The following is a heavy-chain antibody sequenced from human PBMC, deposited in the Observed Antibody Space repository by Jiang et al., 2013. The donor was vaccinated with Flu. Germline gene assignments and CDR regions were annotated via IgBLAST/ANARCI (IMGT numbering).Heavy chain of an antibody. J-gene: IGHJ5*02. D-gene: IGHD1-1*01. V-gene: IGHV4-39*01. Sequence: TYYNPSLKSRVTISVDTSNNQFSLKLSSVSASDTAVYYCARQAYRTTRIHWFDPWGQGTLVTVSS. CDR2: T. CDR3: ARQAYRTTRIHWFDP.